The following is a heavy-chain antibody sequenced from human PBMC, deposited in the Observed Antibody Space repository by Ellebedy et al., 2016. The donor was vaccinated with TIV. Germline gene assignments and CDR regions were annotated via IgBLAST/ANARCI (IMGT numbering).Heavy chain of an antibody. D-gene: IGHD7-27*01. CDR2: MNPNSGNT. CDR1: GYTFRGYG. V-gene: IGHV1-8*02. CDR3: AKNLALTGDFDY. J-gene: IGHJ4*02. Sequence: AASVKVSCKASGYTFRGYGISWARQATGQGLEWLGWMNPNSGNTGYAQKFQGRVTMTRDTSINTAYMELRSLTSEDTAVYYCAKNLALTGDFDYWGQGTLVTVSS.